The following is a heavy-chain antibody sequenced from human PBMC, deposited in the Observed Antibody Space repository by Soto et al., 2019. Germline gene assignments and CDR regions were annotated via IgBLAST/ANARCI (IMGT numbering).Heavy chain of an antibody. CDR2: IWYDGSNK. V-gene: IGHV3-33*01. CDR1: GFTFSSYG. D-gene: IGHD3-10*01. Sequence: PGGSLRLSCAASGFTFSSYGMHWVRQAPGKGLEWVAVIWYDGSNKYYADSVKGRFTISRDNSKNTLYLQMNSLRAEDTAVYYCARDPVGFGEFSSTHFDYWGQGTLVTVSS. CDR3: ARDPVGFGEFSSTHFDY. J-gene: IGHJ4*02.